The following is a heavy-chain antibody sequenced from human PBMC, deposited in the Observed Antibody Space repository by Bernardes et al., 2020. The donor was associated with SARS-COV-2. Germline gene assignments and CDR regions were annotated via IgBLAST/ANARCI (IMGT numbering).Heavy chain of an antibody. CDR2: FDPEDGET. D-gene: IGHD3-9*01. CDR3: ATGLRYFDWLSHYFDY. CDR1: GYTLTELS. V-gene: IGHV1-24*01. J-gene: IGHJ4*02. Sequence: ASVKVSCKVSGYTLTELSMHWVRQAPGKGLEWMGGFDPEDGETIYAQKFQGRVTMTEDTSTDTAYMELSSLRSEDTAVYYCATGLRYFDWLSHYFDYWGQGTLVTVSS.